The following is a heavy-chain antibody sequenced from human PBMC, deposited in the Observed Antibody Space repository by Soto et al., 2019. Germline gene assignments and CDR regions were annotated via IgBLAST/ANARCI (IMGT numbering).Heavy chain of an antibody. J-gene: IGHJ3*02. D-gene: IGHD2-15*01. CDR3: ASGPFLGYCSGGSCSGAFDI. CDR2: IIPIFGTA. Sequence: QVQLVQSGAEVKKPGSSVKVSCKASGGTFSSDAISWVRQAPGQGLEWMGGIIPIFGTANYAQKFQGRVTITADESTSTAYMELSSLRSEDTAVYYCASGPFLGYCSGGSCSGAFDIWGQGTMVTVSS. V-gene: IGHV1-69*01. CDR1: GGTFSSDA.